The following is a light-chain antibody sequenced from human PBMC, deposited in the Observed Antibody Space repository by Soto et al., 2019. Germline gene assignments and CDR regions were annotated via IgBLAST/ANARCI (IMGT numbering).Light chain of an antibody. CDR1: QSISSN. Sequence: EILLTQPAATLSVSPGESATLSCRASQSISSNVAWYQQKPGQSPRLLIYGASSRATGVPVRFSGSGSGVAFTLTISGLQSEDFAVYHCQQYNQWPGTFGQGTKVDIK. CDR3: QQYNQWPGT. V-gene: IGKV3-15*01. J-gene: IGKJ1*01. CDR2: GAS.